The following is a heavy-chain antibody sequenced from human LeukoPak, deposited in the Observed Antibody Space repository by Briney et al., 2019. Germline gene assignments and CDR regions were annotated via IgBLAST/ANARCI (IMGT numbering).Heavy chain of an antibody. CDR1: GFTVSSNY. CDR2: IDSGGST. D-gene: IGHD6-19*01. Sequence: GGSLRLFCAASGFTVSSNYMSWVRQAPGKGPEWASVIDSGGSTYYADSVRVRFTISRDNSKNTLYLQMNSLRAEDTAVYYCARDRASDSSGWFFNYYYGMDVWGQGTTVTVSS. J-gene: IGHJ6*02. V-gene: IGHV3-66*01. CDR3: ARDRASDSSGWFFNYYYGMDV.